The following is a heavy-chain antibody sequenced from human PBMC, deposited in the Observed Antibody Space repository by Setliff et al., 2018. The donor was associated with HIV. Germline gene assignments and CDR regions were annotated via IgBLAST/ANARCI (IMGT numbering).Heavy chain of an antibody. J-gene: IGHJ3*02. CDR1: GYTFTNYY. Sequence: ASVKVSCKASGYTFTNYYIHWVRQAPGQGLEWMGLINPSGGKTSYAKKFQGRLTMTRDTSRSTVYMELSSLRSEDTAMYYCARCYYDSSGLTDAFDIWGQGTVVTVSS. CDR2: INPSGGKT. CDR3: ARCYYDSSGLTDAFDI. V-gene: IGHV1-46*01. D-gene: IGHD3-22*01.